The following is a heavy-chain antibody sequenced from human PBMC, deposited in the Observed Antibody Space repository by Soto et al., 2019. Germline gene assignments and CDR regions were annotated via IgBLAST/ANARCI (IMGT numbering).Heavy chain of an antibody. V-gene: IGHV3-53*01. Sequence: LRLSCAASGFTVSSNYMSWVRQAPGKGLEWVSVIYSGGSTYYADSVKGRFTISRDNSKNALYLQMNSLRAEDTAVYYCARDRVESGYPEYFQHWGQGNLVTVSS. J-gene: IGHJ1*01. CDR3: ARDRVESGYPEYFQH. D-gene: IGHD3-22*01. CDR2: IYSGGST. CDR1: GFTVSSNY.